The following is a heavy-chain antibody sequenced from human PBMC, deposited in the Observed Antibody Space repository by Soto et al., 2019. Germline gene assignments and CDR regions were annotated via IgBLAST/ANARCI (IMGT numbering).Heavy chain of an antibody. J-gene: IGHJ3*02. Sequence: QITLKESGPPLVKPTHTLTLTCTFSGFSLTTSGVGVGWIRQPPGKALDWLALIFWDDDERYSSSLKSRLTITKDPAKNQVVLIMTNMDPLDTATYYCAHRGHDFQDAFDIWGQGTMVTVSS. CDR2: IFWDDDE. CDR1: GFSLTTSGVG. D-gene: IGHD2-21*02. CDR3: AHRGHDFQDAFDI. V-gene: IGHV2-5*02.